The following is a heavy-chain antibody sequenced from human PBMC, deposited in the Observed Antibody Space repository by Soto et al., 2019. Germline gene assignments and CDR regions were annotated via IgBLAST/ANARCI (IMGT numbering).Heavy chain of an antibody. CDR1: GYTFTSYD. CDR2: MNPNSGNT. Sequence: QVQLVQSGAEVKKPGASVKVSCKASGYTFTSYDLNWVRQATGQGLEWMGWMNPNSGNTGYAQKFQGRVTTTRTTSVSTAYMEVSSLRSEDTAVYCWARERAGRANDYWGQGTLVTVSS. J-gene: IGHJ4*02. D-gene: IGHD6-19*01. CDR3: ARERAGRANDY. V-gene: IGHV1-8*01.